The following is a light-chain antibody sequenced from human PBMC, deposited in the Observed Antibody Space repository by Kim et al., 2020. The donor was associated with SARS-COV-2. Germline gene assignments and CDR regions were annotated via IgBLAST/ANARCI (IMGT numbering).Light chain of an antibody. V-gene: IGKV1-39*01. CDR1: QSISSY. CDR3: QQSYSTPRT. Sequence: ASVGDRVTITCRASQSISSYLNWYQQLPGKPPKLLIYTASSLQSGVPSRFSGSGSGTDFTLTISSLQPEDFATYYCQQSYSTPRTFGQGTKVDIK. CDR2: TAS. J-gene: IGKJ1*01.